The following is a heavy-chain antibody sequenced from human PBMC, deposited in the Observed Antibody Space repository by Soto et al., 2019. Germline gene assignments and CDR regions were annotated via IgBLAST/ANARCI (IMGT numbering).Heavy chain of an antibody. J-gene: IGHJ6*04. CDR1: GFTFDDYA. CDR3: AKDKYSSSAQADV. Sequence: GGSLRLSCAASGFTFDDYAMHWVRQAPGKGLEWVSGISWNSGSIGYADSVKGRFTISRDNAKNSLYLQMNSLRAEDTALYYCAKDKYSSSAQADVWGKGTTVTVSS. D-gene: IGHD6-6*01. CDR2: ISWNSGSI. V-gene: IGHV3-9*01.